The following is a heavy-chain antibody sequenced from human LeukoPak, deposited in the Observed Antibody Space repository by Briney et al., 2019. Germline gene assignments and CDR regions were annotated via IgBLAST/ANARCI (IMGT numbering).Heavy chain of an antibody. CDR2: IYTSGST. CDR1: GGSISSYY. V-gene: IGHV4-4*07. CDR3: ARETYDSSGWDY. Sequence: SETLSLTCTVSGGSISSYYWSWIRQPAGKGLGWIGRIYTSGSTNYNPSLKSRVTTSVDTSKNQFSLKLSSVTAADTAVYYCARETYDSSGWDYWGQGTLVTVSS. D-gene: IGHD3-22*01. J-gene: IGHJ4*02.